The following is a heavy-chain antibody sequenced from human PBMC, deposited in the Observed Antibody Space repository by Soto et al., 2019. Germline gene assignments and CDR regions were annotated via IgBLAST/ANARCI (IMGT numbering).Heavy chain of an antibody. CDR1: GGSVSSGSYY. CDR3: ARFSYFDSRGYYDPIFDY. D-gene: IGHD3-22*01. Sequence: SETLSLTCTVSGGSVSSGSYYWSWIRQPPGKGLEWIGYIYYSGTTNYNPSLKSRVTISVDTSENQFSLKLSSVTVADTAVYYCARFSYFDSRGYYDPIFDYWGQGTLVTVSS. V-gene: IGHV4-61*01. J-gene: IGHJ4*02. CDR2: IYYSGTT.